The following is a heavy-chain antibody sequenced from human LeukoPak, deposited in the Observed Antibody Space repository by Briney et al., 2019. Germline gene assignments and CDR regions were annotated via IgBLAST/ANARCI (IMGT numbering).Heavy chain of an antibody. D-gene: IGHD3-16*02. V-gene: IGHV3-23*01. J-gene: IGHJ4*02. CDR3: AKYVWGSYRSLDF. Sequence: GGSLRLSCAASGFTFSSYAMSWVRQAPGKGLEWVSAISGSGDSTYYADSVKGRFTISRDNSKNTLYPQMNSLRAEDTAVYYCAKYVWGSYRSLDFWGQGTLVTVSS. CDR2: ISGSGDST. CDR1: GFTFSSYA.